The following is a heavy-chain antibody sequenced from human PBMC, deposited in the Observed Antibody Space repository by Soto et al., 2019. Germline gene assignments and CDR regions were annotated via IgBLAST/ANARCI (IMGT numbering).Heavy chain of an antibody. J-gene: IGHJ6*02. CDR3: ARESCTGGLCHIWSGMYV. D-gene: IGHD2-8*02. V-gene: IGHV3-7*03. CDR2: IDHFGGET. Sequence: GGFLRLSCEASGLTFGSSWMSWVRPAPGNGMEWVANIDHFGGETYYVDSVKGRFTISRNNARNSLCLQMNSLRAEDTAVYYRARESCTGGLCHIWSGMYVWGQGTTVTVSS. CDR1: GLTFGSSW.